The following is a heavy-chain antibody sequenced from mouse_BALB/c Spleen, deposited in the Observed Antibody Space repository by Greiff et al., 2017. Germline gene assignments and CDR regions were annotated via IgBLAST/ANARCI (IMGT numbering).Heavy chain of an antibody. CDR1: GFTFSSYA. V-gene: IGHV5-9-4*01. CDR2: ISSGGSYT. CDR3: ARALRRGAMDY. Sequence: DVHLVESGGGLVKPGGSLKLSCAASGFTFSSYAMSWVRQYPEKRLEWVAEISSGGSYTYYPDTVTGRFTISRDNAKNTLYLEMSSLRSEDTAMYYCARALRRGAMDYWGQGTSVTVSS. D-gene: IGHD2-12*01. J-gene: IGHJ4*01.